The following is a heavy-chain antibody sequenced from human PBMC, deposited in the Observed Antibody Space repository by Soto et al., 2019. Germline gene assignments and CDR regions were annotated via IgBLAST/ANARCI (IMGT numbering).Heavy chain of an antibody. D-gene: IGHD2-2*01. V-gene: IGHV3-15*01. CDR2: IKSKTDGGTT. J-gene: IGHJ4*02. CDR1: GFTFSNAW. CDR3: TTGSDCSSTSCYGIRSDY. Sequence: EVQLVESGGGLVKPGGSLRLSCAASGFTFSNAWMSWVRQAPGKGLEWVGRIKSKTDGGTTDYAAPVKGRFTISRDDSKNTLYLQMNSLKTEDTAVYYCTTGSDCSSTSCYGIRSDYWGQGTLVTVSS.